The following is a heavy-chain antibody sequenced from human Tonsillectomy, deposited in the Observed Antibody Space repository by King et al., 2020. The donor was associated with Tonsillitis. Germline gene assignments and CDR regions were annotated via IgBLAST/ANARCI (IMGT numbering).Heavy chain of an antibody. V-gene: IGHV3-21*01. CDR2: ISSTSTYI. D-gene: IGHD3-22*01. J-gene: IGHJ5*02. Sequence: VQLVESGGGLVKPGGSLRLSCAGSGFTFRRYSMNWVRQAPGKGLEWVSSISSTSTYIYYADSMKGRFTISRDNAKSSLYLQMNSLRAEDTAVYYCAREEYDSSCYYSGNWFDPWGQGTLVTVSS. CDR3: AREEYDSSCYYSGNWFDP. CDR1: GFTFRRYS.